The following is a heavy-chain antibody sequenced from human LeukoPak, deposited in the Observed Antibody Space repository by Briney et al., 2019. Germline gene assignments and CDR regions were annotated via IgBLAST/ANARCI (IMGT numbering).Heavy chain of an antibody. D-gene: IGHD6-19*01. CDR2: IILILGIA. J-gene: IGHJ3*02. CDR1: GGTFRSYA. Sequence: SVKVSCKASGGTFRSYAISWVRQAPGQGLEWMGRIILILGIANYAQKLQGRVTITADKSTSTAYMELSSLRSEDTAVYYCARVKKSSGWALVGAFDIWGQGTMVTVSS. CDR3: ARVKKSSGWALVGAFDI. V-gene: IGHV1-69*04.